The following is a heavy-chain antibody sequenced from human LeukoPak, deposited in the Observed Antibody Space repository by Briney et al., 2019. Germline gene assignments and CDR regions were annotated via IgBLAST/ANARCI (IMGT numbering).Heavy chain of an antibody. D-gene: IGHD2-2*01. CDR1: GFTFSSYS. Sequence: PGGSLRLSCAASGFTFSSYSMNWVRQAPGKGLEWVSSISSSSSYIYYADSVKGRFTISRDNAKNSLYLQMNSLRAEDTAVYYCARGDIVVVPAAKTNYYYYGMDVWGQGTTVTVSS. CDR2: ISSSSSYI. J-gene: IGHJ6*02. V-gene: IGHV3-21*01. CDR3: ARGDIVVVPAAKTNYYYYGMDV.